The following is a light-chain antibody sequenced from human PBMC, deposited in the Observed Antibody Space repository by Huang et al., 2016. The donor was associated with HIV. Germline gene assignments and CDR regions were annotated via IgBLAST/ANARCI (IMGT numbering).Light chain of an antibody. J-gene: IGKJ2*01. CDR3: QQYNSWPPNT. CDR1: QSVGTH. CDR2: GAS. Sequence: EIVMTQSPATLSVSPGEGATLSCRTSQSVGTHLALYQHKPGQAPRLLIHGASTRATGVPARFSGSGSGTEFTLTISTLQSEDFAVYYCQQYNSWPPNTFGQGTNLEI. V-gene: IGKV3-15*01.